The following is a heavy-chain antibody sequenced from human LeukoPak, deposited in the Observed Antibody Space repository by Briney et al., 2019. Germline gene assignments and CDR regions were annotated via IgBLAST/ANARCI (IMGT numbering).Heavy chain of an antibody. Sequence: GGSLILSCAASGFTFSSYAMHWVRQAPGKGLEYVSTINSNGGSTYYANSVKGRFTISRDNSKNTLYLQMGSLRAEDMAVYYCARARATIDFDYWGQGTLVTVSS. CDR3: ARARATIDFDY. CDR2: INSNGGST. J-gene: IGHJ4*02. D-gene: IGHD5-24*01. V-gene: IGHV3-64*01. CDR1: GFTFSSYA.